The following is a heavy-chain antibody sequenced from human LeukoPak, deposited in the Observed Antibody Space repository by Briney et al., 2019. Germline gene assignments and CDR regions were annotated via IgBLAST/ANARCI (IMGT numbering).Heavy chain of an antibody. CDR2: ISSSGSTI. Sequence: KSGGSLRLSCAASGFTFSDYYMSWIRQAPGKGLEWVSYISSSGSTIYYADSVKGRFTISRGNAKNSLYLQMNSLRAEDTAVYYCARTERDCGGDCFIFDYWGQGTLVTVSS. J-gene: IGHJ4*02. V-gene: IGHV3-11*04. D-gene: IGHD2-21*02. CDR3: ARTERDCGGDCFIFDY. CDR1: GFTFSDYY.